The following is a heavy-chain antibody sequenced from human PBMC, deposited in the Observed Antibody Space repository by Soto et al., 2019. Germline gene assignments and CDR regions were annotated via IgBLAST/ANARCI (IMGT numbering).Heavy chain of an antibody. V-gene: IGHV4-31*03. CDR3: ARLAYCGGDCYGLVDY. CDR2: IYYSGST. D-gene: IGHD2-21*02. Sequence: QVQLQESGPGLVKPSQTLSLTCTVSGGSISSGGYYWSWIRQHPGKGLERIGYIYYSGSTYYNPSLKSRVTISVDTSKNQFSLKLSSVTAADTAVYYCARLAYCGGDCYGLVDYWGQGTLVTVSS. J-gene: IGHJ4*02. CDR1: GGSISSGGYY.